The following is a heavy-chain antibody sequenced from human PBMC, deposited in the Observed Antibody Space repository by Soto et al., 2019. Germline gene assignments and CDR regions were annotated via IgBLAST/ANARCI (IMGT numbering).Heavy chain of an antibody. CDR3: TTFGLRWGFDY. J-gene: IGHJ4*02. Sequence: SLRLSCATSGFTFSNAWMSWVRQAPGKGLEWVGRIKSRTDGGTTDYAAPVKGRFTISRDDSKNTLYLQMNGLKTEDTAVYYCTTFGLRWGFDYWGQGTLVTSPQ. CDR2: IKSRTDGGTT. D-gene: IGHD4-17*01. CDR1: GFTFSNAW. V-gene: IGHV3-15*01.